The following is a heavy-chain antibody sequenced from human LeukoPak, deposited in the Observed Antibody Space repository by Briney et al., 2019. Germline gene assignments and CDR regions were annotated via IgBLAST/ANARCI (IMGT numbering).Heavy chain of an antibody. CDR2: IYYSGST. CDR3: ARGVYIAAAQYGY. CDR1: GGSISSYY. V-gene: IGHV4-59*01. D-gene: IGHD6-13*01. J-gene: IGHJ4*02. Sequence: SETLSLTCTVSGGSISSYYWSWIRQPPGKGLEWIAYIYYSGSTNYNPSLKSRVTISVDTSKNQFYLKLSSVTAADTAVYYCARGVYIAAAQYGYWGQGTLVTVSS.